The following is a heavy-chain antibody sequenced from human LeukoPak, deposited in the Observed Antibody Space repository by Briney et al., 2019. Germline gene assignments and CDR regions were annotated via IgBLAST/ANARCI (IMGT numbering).Heavy chain of an antibody. CDR2: ISYDGSNK. CDR3: ARDQTSPTITTDPFYYYYGMDV. V-gene: IGHV3-30*01. Sequence: GGSLRLSCAASGFTFSSYAMHWVRPAPGKGLEWVAIISYDGSNKYYADSVKGRFTISRDNSKNTLYLQMNSLRAEDTAVYYCARDQTSPTITTDPFYYYYGMDVWGQGTTVTVSS. J-gene: IGHJ6*02. CDR1: GFTFSSYA. D-gene: IGHD5-12*01.